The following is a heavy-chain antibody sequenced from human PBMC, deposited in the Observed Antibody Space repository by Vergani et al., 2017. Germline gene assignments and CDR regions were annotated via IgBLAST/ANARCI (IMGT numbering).Heavy chain of an antibody. J-gene: IGHJ6*03. CDR3: ARGAGYCSSTSCPPTLRNYYYYIDV. CDR1: GFTFSTYG. V-gene: IGHV3-33*01. Sequence: QVQLVESGGGVVQPGRSLRLSCAASGFTFSTYGLHWVRQAPGKGLEWGAVIWYDGSNRYYGDSVKGRFTISRDNSMDTLFLQMNGLRDEDTAVYYCARGAGYCSSTSCPPTLRNYYYYIDVWGKETTVTVSS. CDR2: IWYDGSNR. D-gene: IGHD2-2*01.